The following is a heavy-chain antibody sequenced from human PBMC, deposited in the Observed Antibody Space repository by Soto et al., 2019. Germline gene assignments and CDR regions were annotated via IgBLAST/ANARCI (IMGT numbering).Heavy chain of an antibody. CDR1: GGSISSGVYY. J-gene: IGHJ4*02. Sequence: QVQLQESGPGLVKPSQTLSLTCTVSGGSISSGVYYWSWIRQHPGKGLEWIGYIHFSGTTYYNPSLKSRVTISVDKSRNQFSLNLSSVTAADTAVYYCARGVIFWGQGTLVTVPS. CDR2: IHFSGTT. V-gene: IGHV4-31*03. CDR3: ARGVIF. D-gene: IGHD3-10*01.